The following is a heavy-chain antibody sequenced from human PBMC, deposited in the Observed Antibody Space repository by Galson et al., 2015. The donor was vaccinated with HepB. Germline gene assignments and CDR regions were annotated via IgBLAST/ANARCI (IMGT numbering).Heavy chain of an antibody. Sequence: SLRLSCAASGFTFSNYDMHWVRQATGKGPEWVSSIGTAGDTNYAASVKGRFTISRDNAKKSLYLQMNSLRVGDTAVYYCAREGSTAPFDYWGQGTQVTVSS. D-gene: IGHD1-26*01. CDR1: GFTFSNYD. V-gene: IGHV3-13*01. CDR2: IGTAGDT. J-gene: IGHJ4*02. CDR3: AREGSTAPFDY.